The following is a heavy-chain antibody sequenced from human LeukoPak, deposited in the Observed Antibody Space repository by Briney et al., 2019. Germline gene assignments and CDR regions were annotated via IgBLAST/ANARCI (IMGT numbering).Heavy chain of an antibody. CDR1: GGTFSSYA. V-gene: IGHV1-69*13. D-gene: IGHD3-3*01. J-gene: IGHJ6*02. CDR2: IIPIFGTA. Sequence: SVKVSCKASGGTFSSYAISWVRQAPGQGLEWMGGIIPIFGTANYAQKFQGRVTITADESTSTAYIELSSLRSEDTAVYYCARVPTIFEPYYYGMEVWGQGTTVTVSS. CDR3: ARVPTIFEPYYYGMEV.